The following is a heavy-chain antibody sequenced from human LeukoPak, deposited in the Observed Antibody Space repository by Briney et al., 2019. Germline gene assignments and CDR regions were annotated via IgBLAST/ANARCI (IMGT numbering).Heavy chain of an antibody. V-gene: IGHV3-30*04. Sequence: GGSLRLSCVASGFNFDNYAMHWVRQPLGKGLEWVAVISHDERTKYYADSMKGRITISRDNSKNTVFLQMNNLRTEDTAVYFCARPSPPGDGYNPPDYWGQGTLVTVSS. CDR1: GFNFDNYA. CDR3: ARPSPPGDGYNPPDY. CDR2: ISHDERTK. J-gene: IGHJ4*02. D-gene: IGHD5-24*01.